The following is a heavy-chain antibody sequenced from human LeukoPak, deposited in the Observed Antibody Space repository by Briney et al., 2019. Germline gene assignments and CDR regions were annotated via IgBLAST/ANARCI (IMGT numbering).Heavy chain of an antibody. D-gene: IGHD3-22*01. CDR3: ARLYYYYDSSGYYLYQGGLRSFDP. V-gene: IGHV4-39*01. CDR2: IYYSGST. Sequence: SETLSLTCTVSGGSISSYYWSWIRQPPGKGLEWIGSIYYSGSTYYNPSLKSRVTISVDTSKNQFSLKLSSVTAADTAVYYCARLYYYYDSSGYYLYQGGLRSFDPWGQGTLVTVSS. J-gene: IGHJ5*02. CDR1: GGSISSYY.